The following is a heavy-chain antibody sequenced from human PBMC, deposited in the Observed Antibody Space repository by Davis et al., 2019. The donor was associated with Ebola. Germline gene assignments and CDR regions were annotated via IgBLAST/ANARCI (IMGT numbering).Heavy chain of an antibody. J-gene: IGHJ4*02. D-gene: IGHD1-26*01. Sequence: ASVKVSCKASGYTFTSYAMHWVRQAPGQRLEWMGWINAGNSNTKYSQKFQGRVTITRDTSASTAYMELSSLRSEDTAVYYCARAPSRYSGSFASFDYWGQGTLVTVSS. CDR2: INAGNSNT. CDR1: GYTFTSYA. V-gene: IGHV1-3*01. CDR3: ARAPSRYSGSFASFDY.